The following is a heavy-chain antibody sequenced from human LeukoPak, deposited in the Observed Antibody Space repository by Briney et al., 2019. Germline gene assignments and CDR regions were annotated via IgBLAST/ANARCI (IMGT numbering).Heavy chain of an antibody. CDR1: GFTFSSYS. D-gene: IGHD2-15*01. Sequence: GGSLRLSCAASGFTFSSYSMNWVRQAPGKGLEWVSYISKSTSTIYYADSVKGRFTISRDNAKNSLYLQMNSLRAEDTAVYYCARDPIGYCSGGSCHGAYFDYWGQGTLVTVSS. V-gene: IGHV3-48*04. CDR2: ISKSTSTI. CDR3: ARDPIGYCSGGSCHGAYFDY. J-gene: IGHJ4*02.